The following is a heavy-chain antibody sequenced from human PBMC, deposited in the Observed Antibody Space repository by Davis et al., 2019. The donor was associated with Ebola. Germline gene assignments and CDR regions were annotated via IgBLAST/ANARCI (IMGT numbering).Heavy chain of an antibody. Sequence: ASVKVSCKASGYTFTSYYMHWVRQAPGQGLEWMGIINPSGGSTSYAQKFQGRVTMTRDTSTSTVYMELSSLRSEDTAVYYCASVRFLEWFQPHIKDYGMDVWGQGTTVTVSS. CDR3: ASVRFLEWFQPHIKDYGMDV. V-gene: IGHV1-46*01. CDR1: GYTFTSYY. D-gene: IGHD3-3*01. J-gene: IGHJ6*02. CDR2: INPSGGST.